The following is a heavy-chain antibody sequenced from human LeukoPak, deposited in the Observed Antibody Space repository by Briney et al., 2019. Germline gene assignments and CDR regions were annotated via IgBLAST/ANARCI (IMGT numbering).Heavy chain of an antibody. Sequence: PGGSLRLSCAASGFTFSSYAMNWVRQAPGKGLECVSGISGSGGSTYYADSVKGRFTISRDNSKNTLYLQMNSLRADDTAVYYCAKYLYPTTPYFDYWGQGTLVTVSS. V-gene: IGHV3-23*01. D-gene: IGHD4-11*01. J-gene: IGHJ4*02. CDR2: ISGSGGST. CDR1: GFTFSSYA. CDR3: AKYLYPTTPYFDY.